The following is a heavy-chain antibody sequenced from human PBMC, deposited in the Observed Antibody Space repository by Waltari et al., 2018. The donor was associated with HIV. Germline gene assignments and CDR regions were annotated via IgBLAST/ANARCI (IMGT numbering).Heavy chain of an antibody. V-gene: IGHV1-3*01. CDR3: ARATDEIWDPGDY. Sequence: QVQLVQSGAEVKKPGASVKLSCKTSGYNFNSYDMHWVRQAPGQRLEWMGWMNASNEYPRYSQKVRDRVCTTRDTSAMTAYMELISLRSEDTAVYYCARATDEIWDPGDYWAQGTLFTVSS. CDR1: GYNFNSYD. CDR2: MNASNEYP. J-gene: IGHJ4*02. D-gene: IGHD1-26*01.